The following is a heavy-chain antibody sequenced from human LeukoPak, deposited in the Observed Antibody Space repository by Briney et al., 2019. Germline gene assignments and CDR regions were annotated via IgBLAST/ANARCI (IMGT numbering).Heavy chain of an antibody. D-gene: IGHD6-19*01. J-gene: IGHJ4*02. CDR1: RFAPSNDW. CDR2: ISTDGSMT. Sequence: GGSLRLSCAPSRFAPSNDWMHWVRHAPGKGLEWVARISTDGSMTGYTDSVKGRFTIYRDNAKRILYLEMNNLRVEDTAVYYCASFGQQWLESYWGQGTLVTVSS. V-gene: IGHV3-74*01. CDR3: ASFGQQWLESY.